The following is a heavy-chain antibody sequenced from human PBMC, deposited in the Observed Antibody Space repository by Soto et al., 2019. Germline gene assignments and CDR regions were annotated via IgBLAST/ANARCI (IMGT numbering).Heavy chain of an antibody. CDR2: ISFYNGHT. CDR3: ASATSIAVAGKET. D-gene: IGHD6-19*01. V-gene: IGHV1-18*01. J-gene: IGHJ4*02. Sequence: QVQLVQSGGEVKKPGASVKVSCKASGDTVTKYGISWVRQAPGQGLEWLGWISFYNGHTNYALKFQDRITFTTDTSTSTASKELRSLTSDDTAVYYCASATSIAVAGKETWGQGTVVTVSS. CDR1: GDTVTKYG.